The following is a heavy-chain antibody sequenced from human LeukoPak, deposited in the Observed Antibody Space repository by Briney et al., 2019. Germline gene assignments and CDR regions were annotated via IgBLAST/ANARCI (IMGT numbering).Heavy chain of an antibody. J-gene: IGHJ4*02. Sequence: PGGSLRLSCAASGFTFSSYTMGWVRQAPGKGLEWVSAISDDGGSTYYADSVKGRFTISRDNAKNSLYLQMNSLRAEDTAVYYCAKETDFWSAYWGWGQGTLVTVSS. CDR2: ISDDGGST. CDR3: AKETDFWSAYWG. V-gene: IGHV3-23*01. D-gene: IGHD3-3*01. CDR1: GFTFSSYT.